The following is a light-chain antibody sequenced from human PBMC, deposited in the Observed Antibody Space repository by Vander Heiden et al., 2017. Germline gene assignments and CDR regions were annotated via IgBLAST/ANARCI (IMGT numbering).Light chain of an antibody. J-gene: IGLJ3*02. CDR2: LND. Sequence: QSVLTQPPSVSGTPGQWVTISCSGSNPNIGTNPVNWYQQLPGRAPKLLIYLNDHRPSGVPDRFSGSKSATSASLAISGLQSEDEADFYCASWDDSLVGWVFGGGTKLTVL. V-gene: IGLV1-44*01. CDR3: ASWDDSLVGWV. CDR1: NPNIGTNP.